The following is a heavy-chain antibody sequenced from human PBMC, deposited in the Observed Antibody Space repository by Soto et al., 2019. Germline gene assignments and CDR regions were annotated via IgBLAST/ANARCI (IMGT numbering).Heavy chain of an antibody. Sequence: GESLKISCKGSGYTFTNYWIAWVRQMPGKGLEWMGIIYPGDSDTRYSPSCQGQITISVDKSISTAYLQWSSLKASDTAMYYCARIWEMATVAACDYWGQGTLVTVSS. CDR2: IYPGDSDT. D-gene: IGHD6-13*01. CDR3: ARIWEMATVAACDY. CDR1: GYTFTNYW. J-gene: IGHJ4*02. V-gene: IGHV5-51*01.